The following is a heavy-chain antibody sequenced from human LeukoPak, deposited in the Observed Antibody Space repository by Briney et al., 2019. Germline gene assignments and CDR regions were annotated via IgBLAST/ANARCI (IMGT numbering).Heavy chain of an antibody. CDR1: GGSFSGYY. D-gene: IGHD1-26*01. J-gene: IGHJ3*02. CDR2: IYYSGST. Sequence: SETLSLTCAVYGGSFSGYYWSWIRQHPGKGLEWIGYIYYSGSTYYNPSLKSRVTISVDTSKNQFSLKLSSVTAADTAVYYCARGRVVLSGGSYWSADAFDIWGQGTMVTVSS. V-gene: IGHV4-31*11. CDR3: ARGRVVLSGGSYWSADAFDI.